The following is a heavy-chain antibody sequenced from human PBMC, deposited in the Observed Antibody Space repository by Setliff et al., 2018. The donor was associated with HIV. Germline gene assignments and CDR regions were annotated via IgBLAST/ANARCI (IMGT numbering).Heavy chain of an antibody. CDR3: TRGLPADGYAFDL. CDR1: GGGVSNHA. D-gene: IGHD6-13*01. J-gene: IGHJ3*01. CDR2: IIPIFGTA. Sequence: SVKVSCKASGGGVSNHAISWVRQAPGRGLEWMGGIIPIFGTADYAQKFKGRVTITADESTRAAYLELSSLISEDTAVYYCTRGLPADGYAFDLWGQGTMVTVSS. V-gene: IGHV1-69*13.